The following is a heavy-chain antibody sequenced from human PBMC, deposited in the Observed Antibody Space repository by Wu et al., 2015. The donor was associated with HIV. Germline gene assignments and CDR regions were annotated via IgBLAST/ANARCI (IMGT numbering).Heavy chain of an antibody. CDR2: IIPLFGTT. V-gene: IGHV1-69*05. Sequence: QDQLVQSGAEVEKPGSSVKISCKASGNTFNAVNWLRQAPGQGLEWMGGIIPLFGTTEYAHIFQGRVTITTDESTSTAYMRLSSLTSADTAVYYCATPRSPGFSSAWPTYFDFWGQGTLITVSS. CDR1: GNTFNA. J-gene: IGHJ4*02. D-gene: IGHD6-19*01. CDR3: ATPRSPGFSSAWPTYFDF.